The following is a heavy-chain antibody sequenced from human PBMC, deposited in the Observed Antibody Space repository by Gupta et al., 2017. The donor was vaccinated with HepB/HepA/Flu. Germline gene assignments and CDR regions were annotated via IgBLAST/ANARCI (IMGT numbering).Heavy chain of an antibody. CDR3: ARDSFLYCSRATCSLGHAFDI. Sequence: QVQLAQSGAEVKKPGSSVKVSCKASGGTFTTYAISWVRQAPGQGLEWMGGIIPIFGSTNYAQKFQGRVTITADESTNTAYMVLSSLRSEDTAVYYCARDSFLYCSRATCSLGHAFDIWGQGTMVTVSS. CDR2: IIPIFGST. V-gene: IGHV1-69*01. J-gene: IGHJ3*02. D-gene: IGHD2-2*01. CDR1: GGTFTTYA.